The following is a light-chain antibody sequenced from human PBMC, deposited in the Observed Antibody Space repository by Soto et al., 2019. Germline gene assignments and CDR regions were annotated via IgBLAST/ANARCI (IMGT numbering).Light chain of an antibody. CDR1: QTVTFSY. V-gene: IGKV3-20*01. Sequence: EIVLTQSPGTLSLSPGERVALSCRASQTVTFSYLAWYQQKPGQAPRLLIFGASTRATGIPDRFRGSGSGTDFTLTITRLEPEDFGVYYCQQYGSSPQTFGQGTKVDI. J-gene: IGKJ1*01. CDR3: QQYGSSPQT. CDR2: GAS.